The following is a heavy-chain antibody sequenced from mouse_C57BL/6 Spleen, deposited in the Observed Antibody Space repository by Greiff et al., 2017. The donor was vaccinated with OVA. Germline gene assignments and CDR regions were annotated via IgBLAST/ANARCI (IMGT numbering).Heavy chain of an antibody. V-gene: IGHV1-52*01. D-gene: IGHD3-3*01. CDR3: AREGGRGYFDY. CDR1: GYTFTSYW. Sequence: QVQLQQPGAELVRPGSSVKLSCKASGYTFTSYWMHWVKQRPIQGLEWIGNIDPSDSETHYNQKFKDKATLTVDKSSSTAYMQLSSLTSEDSAVYYCAREGGRGYFDYWGQGTTLTVSS. CDR2: IDPSDSET. J-gene: IGHJ2*01.